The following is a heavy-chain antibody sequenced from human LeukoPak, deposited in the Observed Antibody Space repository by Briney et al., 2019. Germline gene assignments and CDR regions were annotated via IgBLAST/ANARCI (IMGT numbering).Heavy chain of an antibody. D-gene: IGHD3-3*01. CDR2: IYYSGST. V-gene: IGHV4-39*07. J-gene: IGHJ6*03. CDR3: ARGSSEYDFWSGYPGYMDV. CDR1: GGSISSSSYY. Sequence: PSETLSLTCTVSGGSISSSSYYRGWIRQPPGKGLEWIGSIYYSGSTYYNPSLKSRVTISVDTSKNQFSLKLSSVTAADTAVYYCARGSSEYDFWSGYPGYMDVWGKGTTVTVSS.